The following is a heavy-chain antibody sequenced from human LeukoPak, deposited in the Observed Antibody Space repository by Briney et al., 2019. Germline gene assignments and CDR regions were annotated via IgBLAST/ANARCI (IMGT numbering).Heavy chain of an antibody. Sequence: ASVKVSCKASGYTFTSYGISWVRQAPGQGLEWMGWISAYNGNTNHAQKLQGRVTMTTDTSTSTAYMELRSLRSDDTAVYYCARDLDDYYDSSGSIGFDYWGQGTLVTVSS. CDR2: ISAYNGNT. V-gene: IGHV1-18*01. D-gene: IGHD3-22*01. CDR1: GYTFTSYG. CDR3: ARDLDDYYDSSGSIGFDY. J-gene: IGHJ4*02.